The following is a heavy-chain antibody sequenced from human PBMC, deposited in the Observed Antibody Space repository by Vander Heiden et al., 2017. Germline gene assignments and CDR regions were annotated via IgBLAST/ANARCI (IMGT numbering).Heavy chain of an antibody. CDR3: ARHSGQLVRELDY. CDR1: GSRFTSYW. D-gene: IGHD6-13*01. V-gene: IGHV5-51*01. J-gene: IGHJ4*02. Sequence: EVQLAQSRAEVKKPGYYLTISCTGSGSRFTSYWIGWVRQMPGKGLEWMGIIYPGDSDTRYSPSFQGQVTISADKSISTAYLQWSSLKASDTAMYYCARHSGQLVRELDYWGQGTLVTVSS. CDR2: IYPGDSDT.